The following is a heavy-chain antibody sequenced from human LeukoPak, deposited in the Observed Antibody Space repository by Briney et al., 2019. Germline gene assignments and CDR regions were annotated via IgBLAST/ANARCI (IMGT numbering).Heavy chain of an antibody. D-gene: IGHD3-9*01. V-gene: IGHV4-59*01. CDR3: ARTTGRYLQFDP. CDR2: IYYSGST. CDR1: GGSISSYY. Sequence: SETLSLTCTVSGGSISSYYWSWIRQPPGKGLEWIGYIYYSGSTNYNPSLKSRVTISVDTSKNQFSLKLSSVTAADTAVYYCARTTGRYLQFDPWGQGTLVTVSS. J-gene: IGHJ5*02.